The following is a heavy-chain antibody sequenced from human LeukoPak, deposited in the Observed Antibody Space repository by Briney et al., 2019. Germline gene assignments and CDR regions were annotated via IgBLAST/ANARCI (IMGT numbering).Heavy chain of an antibody. V-gene: IGHV3-23*01. CDR3: AKDPDYQLLSRAAFDI. J-gene: IGHJ3*02. CDR2: ISGSGGTT. Sequence: GGSLRLFCAASGFTFSNAWMSWVRQAPGKGLEWVSGISGSGGTTYYADSVKGRFTISRDNSKNTLYLQMNSLRAEDTAVYYCAKDPDYQLLSRAAFDIWGQGTMVTVSS. CDR1: GFTFSNAW. D-gene: IGHD3-16*01.